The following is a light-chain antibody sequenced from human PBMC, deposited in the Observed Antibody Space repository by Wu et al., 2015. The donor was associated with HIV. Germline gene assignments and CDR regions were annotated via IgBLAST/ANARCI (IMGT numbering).Light chain of an antibody. Sequence: IQLTQSPSSLSASVGDRVTITCRASQDIRSYLAWYQQKPGKAPTLLIYGASTLQSGVPSRFSGSGSETDFTLTISSLQPEDFATYYCQQLSTYPRTFGQGT. V-gene: IGKV1-9*01. CDR3: QQLSTYPRT. J-gene: IGKJ5*01. CDR1: QDIRSY. CDR2: GAS.